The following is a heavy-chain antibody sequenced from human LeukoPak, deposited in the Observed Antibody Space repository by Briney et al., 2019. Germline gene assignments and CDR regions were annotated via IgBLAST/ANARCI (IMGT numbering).Heavy chain of an antibody. Sequence: ASVKVSCKASGYSFVGYGITWVRQAPGQGLEWMGWFNPENGNTNYAQKVQGRVTMTADTSTSTSYMELSSLRSEGTAVYYCARGAVVGSYENYYYYMDVWGKGTTVTVSS. J-gene: IGHJ6*03. CDR1: GYSFVGYG. D-gene: IGHD1-26*01. V-gene: IGHV1-18*01. CDR2: FNPENGNT. CDR3: ARGAVVGSYENYYYYMDV.